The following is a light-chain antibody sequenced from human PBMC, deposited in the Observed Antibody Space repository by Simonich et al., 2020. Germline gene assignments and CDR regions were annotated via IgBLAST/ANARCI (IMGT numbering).Light chain of an antibody. CDR1: QSVLYSSNNKNY. V-gene: IGKV4-1*01. CDR2: WAS. J-gene: IGKJ2*01. Sequence: DIVMTQSPDSLAVSLGERATINGKSSQSVLYSSNNKNYLTCNQQKPGQPPKRLIYWASTRESGVPARFSGSGSGTDFTLTISSLQAEDVAVYYCQQYYSTPYTFGQGTKLEIK. CDR3: QQYYSTPYT.